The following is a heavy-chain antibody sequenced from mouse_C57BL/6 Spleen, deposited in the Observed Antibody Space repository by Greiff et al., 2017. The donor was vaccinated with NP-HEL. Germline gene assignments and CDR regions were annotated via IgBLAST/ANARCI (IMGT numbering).Heavy chain of an antibody. J-gene: IGHJ4*01. V-gene: IGHV2-9-1*01. D-gene: IGHD1-1*01. CDR1: GFSLTSYA. Sequence: QVQLKQSGPGLVAPSPSLSITCTVSGFSLTSYAISWVRQPPGKGLEWLGVIWTGGGTNYNSALKSRLSISKDNSKSQVFLKMNSLQTDDTARYYCARINGSSYSYAMDYWGQGTSVTVSS. CDR2: IWTGGGT. CDR3: ARINGSSYSYAMDY.